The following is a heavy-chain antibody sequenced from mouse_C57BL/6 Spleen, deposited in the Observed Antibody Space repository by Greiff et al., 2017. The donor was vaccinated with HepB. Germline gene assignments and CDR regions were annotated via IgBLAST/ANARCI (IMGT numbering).Heavy chain of an antibody. V-gene: IGHV1-74*01. J-gene: IGHJ3*01. CDR2: IHPSDSDT. Sequence: VQLQQPGAELVKPGASVKVSCKASGYTFTSYWMHWVKQRPGQGLEWIGRIHPSDSDTNYNQKFKGKATLTVDNSSSTAYMQLSSLTSEDSAVYYCAIEGYGYDEAWFAYWGQGTLVTVSA. CDR3: AIEGYGYDEAWFAY. D-gene: IGHD2-2*01. CDR1: GYTFTSYW.